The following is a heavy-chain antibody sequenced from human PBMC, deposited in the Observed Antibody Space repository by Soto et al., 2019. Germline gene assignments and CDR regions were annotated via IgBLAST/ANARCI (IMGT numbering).Heavy chain of an antibody. J-gene: IGHJ4*02. D-gene: IGHD1-1*01. CDR3: AGQRGAATAYFDY. V-gene: IGHV4-31*03. CDR1: GGSLSSDGSY. CDR2: ISYSGIS. Sequence: QVQLQESGPGLVKPSQTLSLTCTVSGGSLSSDGSYWSWIRQHPGKGLEWIGYISYSGISYHHPSLMRRLSVSIDTSKNQFSLRLNSVTAADTAVYYCAGQRGAATAYFDYWGQGTLVTVSS.